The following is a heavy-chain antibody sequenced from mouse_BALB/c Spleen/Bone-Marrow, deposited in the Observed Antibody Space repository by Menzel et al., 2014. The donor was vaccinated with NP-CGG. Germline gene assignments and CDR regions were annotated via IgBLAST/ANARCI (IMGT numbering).Heavy chain of an antibody. CDR1: GFNINDTY. D-gene: IGHD1-1*01. Sequence: EVQGVESGAALVKPGASVKLSCTASGFNINDTYMHWVKQRPEQGLEWIGRIDPANGNTKYDPKFQVKATITADTSSNTTYLQLSSLTSEDTAVYYCATYYYGRSLFAFWGQGTLVTVSA. CDR3: ATYYYGRSLFAF. V-gene: IGHV14-3*02. J-gene: IGHJ3*01. CDR2: IDPANGNT.